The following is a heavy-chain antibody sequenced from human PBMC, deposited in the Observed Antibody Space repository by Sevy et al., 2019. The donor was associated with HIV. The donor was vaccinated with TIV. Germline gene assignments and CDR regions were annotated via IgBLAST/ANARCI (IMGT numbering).Heavy chain of an antibody. J-gene: IGHJ4*02. CDR3: VDGSPTAMDDY. V-gene: IGHV1-2*02. CDR1: GYTFTGYY. D-gene: IGHD5-18*01. Sequence: ASVKVSCKASGYTFTGYYMHWVRQAPGQGLEWMGWINPNSGGTNYAQKCQGRVTMTRDTSISTAYMELSRLRSDDTAVYYCVDGSPTAMDDYWGQGTLVTVSS. CDR2: INPNSGGT.